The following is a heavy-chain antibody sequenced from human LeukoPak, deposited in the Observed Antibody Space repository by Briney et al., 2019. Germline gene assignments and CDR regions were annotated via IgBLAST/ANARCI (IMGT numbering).Heavy chain of an antibody. D-gene: IGHD5-12*01. CDR2: IDDDGAGT. V-gene: IGHV3-74*01. CDR3: ARSASGYDA. CDR1: GFPFSGYW. J-gene: IGHJ5*02. Sequence: GGSLRLSCAASGFPFSGYWMHWVRQAPGKGLVWVSRIDDDGAGTTYADSVKGRFTISRDNAQNTLYLQMNSLRVEDTAVYYCARSASGYDAWGQGTPVTVSS.